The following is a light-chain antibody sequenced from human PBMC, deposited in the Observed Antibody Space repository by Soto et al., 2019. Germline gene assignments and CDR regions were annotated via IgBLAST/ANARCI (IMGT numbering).Light chain of an antibody. CDR2: EVS. J-gene: IGLJ1*01. CDR1: SSDVGGYNY. Sequence: SVLTQPASVSGSPGQSITISCTGTSSDVGGYNYVSRYQQHPGKAPKLMIYEVSNRPSGVSNRFSGSKSGNTASLTISGLQAEDEADYYCSSYTSSSPYVFGTGTKVTVL. CDR3: SSYTSSSPYV. V-gene: IGLV2-14*01.